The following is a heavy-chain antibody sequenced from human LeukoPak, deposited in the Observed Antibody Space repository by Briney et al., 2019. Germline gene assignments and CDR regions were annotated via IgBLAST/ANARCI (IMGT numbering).Heavy chain of an antibody. V-gene: IGHV1-69*13. CDR3: ARDFGSGRSGYTYYTEN. J-gene: IGHJ6*01. Sequence: SVKVSCKASGGTFSSYAISWVRQAPGQGLEWMGGIIPIFGTANYAQKFQGRVTITADESTSTAYMELSSLRSEDTAVYYCARDFGSGRSGYTYYTENWGQRAPVSVSS. D-gene: IGHD3-3*01. CDR2: IIPIFGTA. CDR1: GGTFSSYA.